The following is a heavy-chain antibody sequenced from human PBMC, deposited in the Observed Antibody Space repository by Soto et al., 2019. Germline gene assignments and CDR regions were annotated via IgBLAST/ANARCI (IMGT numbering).Heavy chain of an antibody. CDR3: ARDVELVGDYYYGMDV. CDR1: GYTFTSYS. V-gene: IGHV1-18*04. CDR2: ISAYNGNT. Sequence: QVQLVQSGAEVKKPGASVKVSCKASGYTFTSYSISWVRQAPGQGLEWMGWISAYNGNTNYAQKLQGRVTMTTDTSTSTAYMELRSLRSDDTAVYYCARDVELVGDYYYGMDVWGQGTTVTVSS. J-gene: IGHJ6*02. D-gene: IGHD1-7*01.